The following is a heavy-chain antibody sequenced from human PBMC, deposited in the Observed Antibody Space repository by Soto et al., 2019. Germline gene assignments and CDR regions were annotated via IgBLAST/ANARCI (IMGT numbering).Heavy chain of an antibody. CDR2: IYYSGST. CDR1: GGSISSYY. Sequence: SETLSLTCTVSGGSISSYYWSWIRQLPGKGLEWIGYIYYSGSTNYNPSLKSRVTISVDTSKNQFSLKLSSVTAADTAVYYCARVWGGAFDIWGQGTMVTVS. J-gene: IGHJ3*02. D-gene: IGHD3-10*01. V-gene: IGHV4-59*01. CDR3: ARVWGGAFDI.